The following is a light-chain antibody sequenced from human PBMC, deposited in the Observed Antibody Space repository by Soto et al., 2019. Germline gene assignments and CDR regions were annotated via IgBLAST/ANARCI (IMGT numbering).Light chain of an antibody. CDR1: SSDFGAYNY. CDR2: DVS. V-gene: IGLV2-14*03. CDR3: SSYTGSSTPVV. Sequence: QSALTQPASVSGSPGQSITISCTGTSSDFGAYNYVSWYQQHPGKAPKLMIYDVSYRPSGVSTRFSGSKSGNTASLTISGLQAEDEADYYCSSYTGSSTPVVFGGGTKLTVL. J-gene: IGLJ2*01.